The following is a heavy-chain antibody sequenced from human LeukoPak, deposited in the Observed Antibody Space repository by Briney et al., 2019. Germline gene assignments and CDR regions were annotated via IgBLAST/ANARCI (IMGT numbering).Heavy chain of an antibody. CDR1: GFIFSSYS. Sequence: GGSLRLSCAASGFIFSSYSMNWVRQAPGKGLEWVSYISSSSSTIYYADSVKGRFTISRDNAKNSLYLQMNSLRADDTAVYYCARDYFTFGGVIVASWGQGTLVTVSS. CDR3: ARDYFTFGGVIVAS. D-gene: IGHD3-16*02. V-gene: IGHV3-48*01. CDR2: ISSSSSTI. J-gene: IGHJ5*02.